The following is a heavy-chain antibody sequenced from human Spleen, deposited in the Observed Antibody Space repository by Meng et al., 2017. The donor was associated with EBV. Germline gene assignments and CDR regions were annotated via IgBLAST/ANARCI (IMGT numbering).Heavy chain of an antibody. D-gene: IGHD4-17*01. CDR2: IYDSGSA. CDR3: ATVDYGDYEFDY. Sequence: GWGPGLGKPSGTLSLICTLLGGSVSSGIYYWSWIRQPPGKGLEWIGYIYDSGSANYNPSLKSRVTISIDMSKNQFSLKLSSVTAADTAVYYCATVDYGDYEFDYWGQGTLVTVSS. V-gene: IGHV4-61*01. J-gene: IGHJ4*02. CDR1: GGSVSSGIYY.